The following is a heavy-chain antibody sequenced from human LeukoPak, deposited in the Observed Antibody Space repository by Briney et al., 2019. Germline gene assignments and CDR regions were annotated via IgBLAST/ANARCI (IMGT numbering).Heavy chain of an antibody. V-gene: IGHV1-58*02. Sequence: SVKVSCKASGFTFTSSAMQWVRQARGQRLEWIGWIVVGSGTTNYAQKFQERVTITRDMSTSTAYMELSSLRSEDTAVYYCAAAKVSGSYLFDYWGQGTLVTASS. CDR2: IVVGSGTT. CDR3: AAAKVSGSYLFDY. D-gene: IGHD1-26*01. CDR1: GFTFTSSA. J-gene: IGHJ4*02.